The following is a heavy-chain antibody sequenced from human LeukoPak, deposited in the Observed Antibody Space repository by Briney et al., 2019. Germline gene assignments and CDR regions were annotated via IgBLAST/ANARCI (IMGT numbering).Heavy chain of an antibody. V-gene: IGHV3-7*03. CDR1: GFTFSSYW. CDR3: AKDSGYSYGYFVH. J-gene: IGHJ4*02. CDR2: IKQDGSEK. Sequence: GSLRLSCAASGFTFSSYWMSWVRQAPGKGLEWVANIKQDGSEKYYVDSVKGRFTISRDNAKNSLYLQMNSLRAEDTAVYYCAKDSGYSYGYFVHWGQGTLVTVSS. D-gene: IGHD5-18*01.